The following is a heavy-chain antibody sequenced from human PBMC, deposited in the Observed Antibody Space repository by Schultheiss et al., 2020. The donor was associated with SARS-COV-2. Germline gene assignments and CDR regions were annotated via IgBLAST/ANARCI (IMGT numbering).Heavy chain of an antibody. D-gene: IGHD3-22*01. V-gene: IGHV3-23*01. J-gene: IGHJ4*02. Sequence: GGSLRLSCAASGFTFSSYAMSWVRQAPGKGLEWVSAISGSGASTYYADSVKGRFTISRDNAKNSLYLQMNSLRAEDTAVYYCARGRGSWYYDSSGYSLDYWGQGTLVTVSS. CDR2: ISGSGAST. CDR3: ARGRGSWYYDSSGYSLDY. CDR1: GFTFSSYA.